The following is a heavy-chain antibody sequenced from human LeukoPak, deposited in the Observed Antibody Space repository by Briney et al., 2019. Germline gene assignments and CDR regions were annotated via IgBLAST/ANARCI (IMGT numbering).Heavy chain of an antibody. D-gene: IGHD6-19*01. CDR2: ISYDGGNI. V-gene: IGHV3-30*04. CDR3: ARDPPFSSGWSQNHFDY. CDR1: GFTFGTYA. Sequence: GGSLRLSCAPSGFTFGTYAMHWVRQAPGKGLEWVALISYDGGNIYYADSVKGRFIISRDNSKNMLFLQMDSLRVEDTAVYYCARDPPFSSGWSQNHFDYWGQATLVAVSP. J-gene: IGHJ4*02.